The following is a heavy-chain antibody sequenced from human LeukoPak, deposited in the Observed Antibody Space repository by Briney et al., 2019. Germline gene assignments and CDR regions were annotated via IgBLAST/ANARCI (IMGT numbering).Heavy chain of an antibody. CDR3: ARDGYCSSTSCQDAFDI. CDR2: IYTSGST. D-gene: IGHD2-2*01. CDR1: GGSISSGSYY. Sequence: SETLSLTCTVSGGSISSGSYYWSWIRQPAGKGLEWIGRIYTSGSTNYNPSLKSRVTMSVDTSKNQFSLKLSSVTAADTAVYYCARDGYCSSTSCQDAFDIWGQGTMVTVSS. J-gene: IGHJ3*02. V-gene: IGHV4-61*02.